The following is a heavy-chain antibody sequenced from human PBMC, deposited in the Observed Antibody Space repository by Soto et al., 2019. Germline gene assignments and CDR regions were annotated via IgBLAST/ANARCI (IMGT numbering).Heavy chain of an antibody. CDR2: MNPNSGNT. CDR3: ARTTAGNYYYYGMDV. D-gene: IGHD6-13*01. J-gene: IGHJ6*02. CDR1: GYTFTSYE. Sequence: GASVKVSCKASGYTFTSYEINWVLQATGQGLELIGWMNPNSGNTGYAQKFQGRVTMTRNTSISTAYMELSSLRSEDTAVYYCARTTAGNYYYYGMDVWGQGTTVTVSS. V-gene: IGHV1-8*01.